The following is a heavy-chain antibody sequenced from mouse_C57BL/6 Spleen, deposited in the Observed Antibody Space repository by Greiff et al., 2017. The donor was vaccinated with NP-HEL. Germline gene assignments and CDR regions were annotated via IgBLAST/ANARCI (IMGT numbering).Heavy chain of an antibody. CDR3: ARAIYYDYGLGFDV. CDR2: IYPGSGST. J-gene: IGHJ1*03. Sequence: QVQLQQPGAELVKPGASVKMSCKASGYTFTSYWITWVKQRPGQGLEWIGDIYPGSGSTNYNEKFKSKATLTVDTSSSTAYMQLSSLTSEDSAVYYCARAIYYDYGLGFDVWGTGTTVTVSS. D-gene: IGHD2-4*01. V-gene: IGHV1-55*01. CDR1: GYTFTSYW.